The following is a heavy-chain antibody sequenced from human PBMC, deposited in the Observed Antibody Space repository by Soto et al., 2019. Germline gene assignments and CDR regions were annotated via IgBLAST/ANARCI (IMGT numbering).Heavy chain of an antibody. J-gene: IGHJ5*02. CDR3: ARPYYYGSGTSWFDP. Sequence: PLETLSLTCTVSGGSLKTGSFYWGWIRQPPGKGLEWIGNIYYSGSTYYNPSLKSRVTISVDTSKNQFSLKLSSVTAADTAVYYCARPYYYGSGTSWFDPWGQGTLVTVSS. CDR1: GGSLKTGSFY. CDR2: IYYSGST. D-gene: IGHD3-10*01. V-gene: IGHV4-39*01.